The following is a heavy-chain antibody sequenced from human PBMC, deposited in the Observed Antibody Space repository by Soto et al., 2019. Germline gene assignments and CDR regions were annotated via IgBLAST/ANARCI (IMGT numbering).Heavy chain of an antibody. Sequence: GASVKVSCKASGYSFTSYGISWVRQAPGQGLEWMGWISTYNGNTNFAQNVQGRVTMTTDTSTYTAYLQLRSLTSDDTAIYYCATDFRSDLSSPEAVLDYCDKGSLVTFAS. CDR2: ISTYNGNT. V-gene: IGHV1-18*01. CDR1: GYSFTSYG. CDR3: ATDFRSDLSSPEAVLDY. J-gene: IGHJ4*02. D-gene: IGHD2-15*01.